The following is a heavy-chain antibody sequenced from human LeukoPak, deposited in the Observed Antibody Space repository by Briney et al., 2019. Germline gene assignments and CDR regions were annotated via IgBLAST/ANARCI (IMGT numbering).Heavy chain of an antibody. J-gene: IGHJ4*02. CDR3: ARDREDHVDTADY. CDR2: INSDGSST. Sequence: GGSLRLSCAASGFTFSSYWMHWVRQAPGKGLAWVSRINSDGSSTSYADSVKGRFTISRDNAKNTLYLQMNSLRAEDTAVYYCARDREDHVDTADYWGQGTLVTVSS. D-gene: IGHD5-18*01. CDR1: GFTFSSYW. V-gene: IGHV3-74*01.